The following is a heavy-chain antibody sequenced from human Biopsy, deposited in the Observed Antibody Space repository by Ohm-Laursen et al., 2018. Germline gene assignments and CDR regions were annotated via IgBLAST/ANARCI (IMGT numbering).Heavy chain of an antibody. CDR3: VRGWGGYNLDS. Sequence: SLRLSCTASGFTFNTYGMHWVRQAPGKGLEWVSHIDVLDYNTYYVDSVRGRFTISRDNSKEMVYLQINSLRADDTAVYYYVRGWGGYNLDSWGPGTLVTVSS. V-gene: IGHV3-23*01. D-gene: IGHD1-20*01. J-gene: IGHJ5*01. CDR1: GFTFNTYG. CDR2: IDVLDYNT.